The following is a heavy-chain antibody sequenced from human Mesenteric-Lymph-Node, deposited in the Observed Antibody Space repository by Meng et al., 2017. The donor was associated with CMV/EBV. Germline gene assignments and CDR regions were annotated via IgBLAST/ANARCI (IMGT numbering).Heavy chain of an antibody. Sequence: KVYCMASGYNFASHGIPWVRQAPGQGLEWLGWISAYNGNTNYAQKFQDRITLTRDTSTSTAYMELRSLRSDDTAVYYCARGDGFFNYWGQGTLVTVSS. D-gene: IGHD3-16*01. CDR2: ISAYNGNT. J-gene: IGHJ4*02. CDR3: ARGDGFFNY. V-gene: IGHV1-18*04. CDR1: GYNFASHG.